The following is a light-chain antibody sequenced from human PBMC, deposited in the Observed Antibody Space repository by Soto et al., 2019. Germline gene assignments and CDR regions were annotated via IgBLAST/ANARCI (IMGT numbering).Light chain of an antibody. CDR1: QSISGN. Sequence: EIVMTQSPATLSVSPGESATLSCRASQSISGNLAWYQQKPGQAPRLLIYGASTRATGIPARFSGSGSGTEFTLTISSLQSEDFAVYYCQQYNNWPRTFGQGTKVDIK. CDR3: QQYNNWPRT. V-gene: IGKV3-15*01. CDR2: GAS. J-gene: IGKJ1*01.